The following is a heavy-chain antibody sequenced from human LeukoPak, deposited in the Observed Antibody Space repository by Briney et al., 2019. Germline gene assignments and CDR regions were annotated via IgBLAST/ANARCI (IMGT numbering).Heavy chain of an antibody. V-gene: IGHV4-39*01. D-gene: IGHD2/OR15-2a*01. J-gene: IGHJ4*02. CDR1: GGSISSGTYY. CDR2: IYYSGST. CDR3: VRPRQGTLSYVDS. Sequence: SETLSLTCTVSGGSISSGTYYWGWIRQPPGKGLEWIGRIYYSGSTYYNPSLKSRVTIFRDTSKNQFSLNMNFVTAADTAVYYCVRPRQGTLSYVDSWGQGPLVTVSS.